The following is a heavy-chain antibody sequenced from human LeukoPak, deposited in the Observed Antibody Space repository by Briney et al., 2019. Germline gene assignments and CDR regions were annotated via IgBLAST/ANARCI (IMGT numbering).Heavy chain of an antibody. CDR1: GGSFSGYY. CDR3: ARGYSNPRGYFDY. D-gene: IGHD4-11*01. Sequence: PSETLSLTCAVYGGSFSGYYWSWIRQPPGKGLERIGEINHSGSTNYNPSLKSRVTISVDTSKNQFSLKLSSVTAADTAVYYCARGYSNPRGYFDYWGQGTLVTVSS. J-gene: IGHJ4*02. V-gene: IGHV4-34*01. CDR2: INHSGST.